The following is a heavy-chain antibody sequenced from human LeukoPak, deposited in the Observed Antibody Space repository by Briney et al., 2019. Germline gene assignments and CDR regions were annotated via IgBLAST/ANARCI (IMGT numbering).Heavy chain of an antibody. D-gene: IGHD5-12*01. V-gene: IGHV3-74*01. CDR3: ARDLGLRGST. CDR1: GLTFSESW. J-gene: IGHJ5*02. Sequence: GGSLRLSCEASGLTFSESWMHWVRQLPGKGLVWLSRMYGDMREISYADSVKGRFTISRDNAKNTVYLQMNSLRGEDTAVYYCARDLGLRGSTWGQGTLVTVSS. CDR2: MYGDMREI.